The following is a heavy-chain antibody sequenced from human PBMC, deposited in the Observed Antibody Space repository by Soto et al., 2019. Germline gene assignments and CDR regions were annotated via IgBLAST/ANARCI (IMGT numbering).Heavy chain of an antibody. D-gene: IGHD3-22*01. CDR2: IKQDGSEK. Sequence: GGSLRLSCAASGFTFSSYWMSWVRQAPGKGLEWVANIKQDGSEKYYVDSVKGRFTISRDNAKNTLYLQMNSLRAEDTAVYYCARPFNYYDSSGYIDYWGQGTLVTVSS. J-gene: IGHJ4*02. V-gene: IGHV3-7*01. CDR3: ARPFNYYDSSGYIDY. CDR1: GFTFSSYW.